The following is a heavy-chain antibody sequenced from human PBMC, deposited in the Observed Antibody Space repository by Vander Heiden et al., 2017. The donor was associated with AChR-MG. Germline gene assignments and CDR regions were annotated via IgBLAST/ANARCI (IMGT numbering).Heavy chain of an antibody. Sequence: QVQLVQSGAEVKNPGASVKVSCKASGYTFTSYGISWVRQAPGQGLEWMGWISAYNGNTNYAQKLQGRVTMTTDTSTSTAYMELRSLRSDDTAVYYCARVCSSTSCYLWWVNYYYGMDVWGQGTTVTVSS. CDR1: GYTFTSYG. CDR3: ARVCSSTSCYLWWVNYYYGMDV. D-gene: IGHD2-2*01. J-gene: IGHJ6*02. V-gene: IGHV1-18*01. CDR2: ISAYNGNT.